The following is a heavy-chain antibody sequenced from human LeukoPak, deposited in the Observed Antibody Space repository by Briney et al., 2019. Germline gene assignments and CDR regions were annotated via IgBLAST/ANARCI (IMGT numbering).Heavy chain of an antibody. Sequence: PGGSLRLSCSVSGFIFRDFSMSWVRQAPGKGLEWVANIKQDGSEKYYVDSVKGRFTISRDNAKNSLYLQMNSLRAEDTAVYYCARDCARGYSYGLCWGQGTLVTVSS. V-gene: IGHV3-7*01. CDR3: ARDCARGYSYGLC. CDR2: IKQDGSEK. CDR1: GFIFRDFS. D-gene: IGHD5-18*01. J-gene: IGHJ4*02.